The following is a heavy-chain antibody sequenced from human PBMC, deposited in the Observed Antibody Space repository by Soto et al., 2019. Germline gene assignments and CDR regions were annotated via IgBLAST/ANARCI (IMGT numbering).Heavy chain of an antibody. Sequence: SETLSLTCTASGCFISSYSWSWVRQPAGKGLEWIWRIYTSGSTNYNPALKSGVTTSVDTSKNQFSMKLSSVTAAGPAVYYCAREEIAARPGWFVPWGKGTLVTVS. CDR3: AREEIAARPGWFVP. D-gene: IGHD6-6*01. CDR1: GCFISSYS. J-gene: IGHJ5*02. V-gene: IGHV4-4*07. CDR2: IYTSGST.